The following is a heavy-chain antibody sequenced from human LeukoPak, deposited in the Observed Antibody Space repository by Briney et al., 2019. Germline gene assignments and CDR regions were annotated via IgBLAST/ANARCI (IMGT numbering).Heavy chain of an antibody. CDR2: INAGNGNT. J-gene: IGHJ6*02. CDR1: GHTFTSYA. V-gene: IGHV1-3*01. D-gene: IGHD6-13*01. Sequence: ASVKVSCKASGHTFTSYAMHWVRQAPGQRLEWMGWINAGNGNTKYSQKFQGRVTITRDTSASTAYMELSSLRSEDTAVYYCARGRQQLGPNYYYYGMDVWGQGTTVTVSS. CDR3: ARGRQQLGPNYYYYGMDV.